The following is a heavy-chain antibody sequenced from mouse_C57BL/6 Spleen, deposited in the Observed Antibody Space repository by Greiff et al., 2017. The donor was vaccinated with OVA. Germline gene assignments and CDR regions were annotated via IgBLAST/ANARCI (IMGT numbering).Heavy chain of an antibody. CDR2: INPSSGYT. V-gene: IGHV1-4*01. Sequence: VQLQQSGADLARPGASVKMSCKASGYTFTSYTMHWVKQRPGQGLEWIGYINPSSGYTKYNQKFKDKATLTADKSSSTAYMQLSSLTSEDSAVYYCARGGDYYFDYWGQGTTLTVSS. CDR1: GYTFTSYT. CDR3: ARGGDYYFDY. J-gene: IGHJ2*01.